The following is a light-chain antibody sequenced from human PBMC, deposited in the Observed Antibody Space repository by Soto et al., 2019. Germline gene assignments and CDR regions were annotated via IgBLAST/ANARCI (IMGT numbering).Light chain of an antibody. J-gene: IGKJ4*01. V-gene: IGKV1-27*01. Sequence: EIQMTQSPSSMSASLGDRFTITGLASLPISNYLAWYQQKPGKIPNLLIYAASTFQAGVPSRFSGSGSGTDFTITISSLQPEDVAAYYCQKYNSAPLTFGGGTQVEIK. CDR1: LPISNY. CDR3: QKYNSAPLT. CDR2: AAS.